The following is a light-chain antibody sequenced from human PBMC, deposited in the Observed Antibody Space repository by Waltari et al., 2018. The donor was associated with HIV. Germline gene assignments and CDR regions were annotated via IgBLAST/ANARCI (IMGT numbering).Light chain of an antibody. V-gene: IGKV1-12*01. CDR3: QQGHSFPPT. CDR1: QDIGSW. CDR2: TTS. J-gene: IGKJ4*01. Sequence: DIKMTQSPSFVSASFGDRITITCRASQDIGSWLAWYQQKSGKAPSLLIYTTSSLSSGVPERFSGGGSGTEFTLTISSLQAEDVAMYYCQQGHSFPPTFGGGTKVEIK.